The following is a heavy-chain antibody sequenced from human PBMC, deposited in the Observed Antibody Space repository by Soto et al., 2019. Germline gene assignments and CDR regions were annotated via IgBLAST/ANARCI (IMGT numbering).Heavy chain of an antibody. J-gene: IGHJ4*02. V-gene: IGHV1-18*01. D-gene: IGHD3-22*01. Sequence: QVQLVQSGAEVKKPGASVKVSCKASGYTFTSYGITWVRQAPGQGLEWMGWISPYNGNTNYAQKLQGRVTLTTDTXTRTAFMELRSLGSDDTALYYCARGSMTAPVGFDYWGQGTLVTVSS. CDR1: GYTFTSYG. CDR3: ARGSMTAPVGFDY. CDR2: ISPYNGNT.